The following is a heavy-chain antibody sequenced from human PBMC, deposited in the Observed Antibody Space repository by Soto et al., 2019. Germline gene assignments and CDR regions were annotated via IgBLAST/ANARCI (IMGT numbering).Heavy chain of an antibody. D-gene: IGHD3-3*01. CDR3: ATLLRFLEWPTNHQYDY. V-gene: IGHV1-24*01. CDR1: GYTLTELS. J-gene: IGHJ4*02. Sequence: GASVKVSCKVSGYTLTELSMHWVRQAPGKGLEWMGGFDPEDGETIYAQKFQGRVTMTEDTSTDTAYMELSSLRSEDTAVYYCATLLRFLEWPTNHQYDYWGQGTQVTVSS. CDR2: FDPEDGET.